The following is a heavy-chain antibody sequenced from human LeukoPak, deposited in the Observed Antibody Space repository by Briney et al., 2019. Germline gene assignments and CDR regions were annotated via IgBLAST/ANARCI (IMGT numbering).Heavy chain of an antibody. CDR2: IKQDGSEK. D-gene: IGHD3-16*01. CDR1: GFTLSSYW. V-gene: IGHV3-7*01. Sequence: GGSLRLSCAASGFTLSSYWMSWVRQAPGKGLEWVANIKQDGSEKYYVDSVKGRFTISRDNAKSSLYLQMNSLRPEDTAVYYCARDWGSADAFDIWGQGTMVTVSS. J-gene: IGHJ3*02. CDR3: ARDWGSADAFDI.